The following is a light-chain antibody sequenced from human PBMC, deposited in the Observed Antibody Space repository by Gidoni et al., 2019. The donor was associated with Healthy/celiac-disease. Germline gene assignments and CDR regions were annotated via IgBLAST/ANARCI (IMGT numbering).Light chain of an antibody. V-gene: IGKV1-6*01. CDR3: LQDYNYPLT. CDR2: AAS. J-gene: IGKJ1*01. Sequence: AIQMTPSPSSLSASVGDRVTITCRASQGIRNDLGWYQQKPGKAPKLLIYAASSLQSGVPSRFSGNGSGTDFTLTISSLQPEDFATYYCLQDYNYPLTFGQGTKVEIK. CDR1: QGIRND.